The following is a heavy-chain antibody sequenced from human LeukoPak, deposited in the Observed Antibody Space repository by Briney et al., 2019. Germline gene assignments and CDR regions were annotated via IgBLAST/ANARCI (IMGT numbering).Heavy chain of an antibody. V-gene: IGHV1-2*04. CDR2: INPNSGGT. D-gene: IGHD6-19*01. CDR1: GYTFTSYG. CDR3: ARGRWLFRHTRSAEYFQH. J-gene: IGHJ1*01. Sequence: ASVKVSCKASGYTFTSYGVSWVRQAPGQGLEWMGWINPNSGGTNYAQKFQGWVTMTRDTSISTAYMELSRLRSDDTAVYYCARGRWLFRHTRSAEYFQHWGQGTLVTVSS.